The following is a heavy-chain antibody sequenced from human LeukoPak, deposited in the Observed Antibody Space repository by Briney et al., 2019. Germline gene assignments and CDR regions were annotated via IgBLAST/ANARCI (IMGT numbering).Heavy chain of an antibody. CDR2: INPNTGRT. V-gene: IGHV1-2*02. D-gene: IGHD3-22*01. Sequence: ASVKVSCKASGYTFSGYYMHWVRQAPGQGLEWMGWINPNTGRTNYAQNFQGRVTMTSDTSISTAYMELNSLRSDDTAVYYCARGTYYDSSGYSGVRLFDCWGQGTLLTVSS. J-gene: IGHJ4*02. CDR3: ARGTYYDSSGYSGVRLFDC. CDR1: GYTFSGYY.